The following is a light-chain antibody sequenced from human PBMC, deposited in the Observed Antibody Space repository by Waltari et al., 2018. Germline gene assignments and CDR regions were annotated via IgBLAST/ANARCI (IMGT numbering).Light chain of an antibody. CDR2: DVS. J-gene: IGLJ2*01. Sequence: QSALTPPASVSGSPGQSITISCTGTISDVGGSNFVSWYQHHPGKAPKLMIYDVSKRPSGVSNRFSGSKAGNTASLTISGLQAEDESDYYCSSHTSSSTVVFGGGTKLTVL. CDR3: SSHTSSSTVV. V-gene: IGLV2-14*03. CDR1: ISDVGGSNF.